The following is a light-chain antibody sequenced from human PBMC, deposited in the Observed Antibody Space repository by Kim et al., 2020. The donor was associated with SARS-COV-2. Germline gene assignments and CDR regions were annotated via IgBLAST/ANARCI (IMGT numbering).Light chain of an antibody. CDR1: QSVSKNY. V-gene: IGKV3-20*01. CDR3: QQYGSSPT. Sequence: LAPGDRATLACRASQSVSKNYLAWYQQRPGRAPTVLIYGTSNRATGIPDRFSDSGSGTDFTLTISSLDPEDFGVYYCQQYGSSPTFGQGTKVDIK. J-gene: IGKJ1*01. CDR2: GTS.